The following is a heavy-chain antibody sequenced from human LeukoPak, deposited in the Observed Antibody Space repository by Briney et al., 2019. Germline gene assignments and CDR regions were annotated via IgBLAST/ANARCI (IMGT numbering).Heavy chain of an antibody. CDR2: IYSGGST. CDR3: ARGGSYCSGGSCYSTWFDP. CDR1: GFTVSSNY. D-gene: IGHD2-15*01. Sequence: GGSLRLSCAASGFTVSSNYMSWVRQAPGKGLEWVSVIYSGGSTYYADSVKGRFTISRDNSKNTLYLQMNSLRAEDTAVYYCARGGSYCSGGSCYSTWFDPWGQGTLVTVSS. V-gene: IGHV3-53*01. J-gene: IGHJ5*02.